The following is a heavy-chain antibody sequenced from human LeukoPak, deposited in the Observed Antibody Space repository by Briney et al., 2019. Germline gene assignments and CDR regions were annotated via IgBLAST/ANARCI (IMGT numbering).Heavy chain of an antibody. CDR1: GLTFSSYG. Sequence: GGSLRLSCAASGLTFSSYGMNWGRQAPGKGLECVSAISGSGDSTYHADSVRGRFTVSRDNSKNTLYLQMKSLSAEDTAVYYCAKVTGSGSYLADAFDIWGHGTVVTVSS. CDR3: AKVTGSGSYLADAFDI. V-gene: IGHV3-23*01. J-gene: IGHJ3*02. CDR2: ISGSGDST. D-gene: IGHD3-10*01.